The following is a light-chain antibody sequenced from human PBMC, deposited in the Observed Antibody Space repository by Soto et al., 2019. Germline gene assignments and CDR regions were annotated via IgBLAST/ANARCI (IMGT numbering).Light chain of an antibody. V-gene: IGLV2-14*01. CDR3: SSYTSTRTPFV. Sequence: QSALTQPASVSGSPGQSITISCSGSSSDIGGYKYVSWYQQHPGKAPKLMIYEVSNRPSRVSNRFSGSKSGNTASLTISGLQAEDEADYYCSSYTSTRTPFVFGTGTKVTVL. J-gene: IGLJ1*01. CDR1: SSDIGGYKY. CDR2: EVS.